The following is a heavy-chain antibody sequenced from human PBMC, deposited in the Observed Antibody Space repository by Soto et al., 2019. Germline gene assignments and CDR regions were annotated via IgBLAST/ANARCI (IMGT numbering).Heavy chain of an antibody. Sequence: QVQLQQWSAGLLKPSETLSLTCGVSGGSFRGYSWNWIRQSPEKGLEWIGEINYRGITSYNPSLMSRVTISLDTSTNRFSLTLTSVTAADTAIYYCARAPMDDYGNYYDGMDVWGQGTTITVS. D-gene: IGHD4-17*01. CDR1: GGSFRGYS. CDR3: ARAPMDDYGNYYDGMDV. CDR2: INYRGIT. V-gene: IGHV4-34*01. J-gene: IGHJ6*02.